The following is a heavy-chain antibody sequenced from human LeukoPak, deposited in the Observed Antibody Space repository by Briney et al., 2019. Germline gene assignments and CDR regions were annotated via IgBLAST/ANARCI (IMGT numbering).Heavy chain of an antibody. J-gene: IGHJ5*02. D-gene: IGHD3-22*01. CDR2: ISSSSSYI. Sequence: PGGSLRLSCAASGFTFSSYSMNWVRQAPGKGLEWVSSISSSSSYIYYADSVKGRFTTSRDNAKNSLYLQMNSLRAEDTAVYYCAREDSPYERFDPWGQGTLVTVSS. CDR3: AREDSPYERFDP. CDR1: GFTFSSYS. V-gene: IGHV3-21*01.